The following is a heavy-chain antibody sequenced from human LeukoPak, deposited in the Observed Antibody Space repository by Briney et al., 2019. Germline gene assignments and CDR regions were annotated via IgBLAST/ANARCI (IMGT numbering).Heavy chain of an antibody. J-gene: IGHJ6*02. CDR3: ARTLVIVGLGMDL. CDR1: GGSISSYY. CDR2: IYYSGST. Sequence: SETLSLTCTVSGGSISSYYWSWIRQPPGKGLEWIGYIYYSGSTNYNPSLKSRVTISVDTSKNQFSLKQSSVTAADTAVYYCARTLVIVGLGMDLWAQGTTVTVSS. V-gene: IGHV4-59*08. D-gene: IGHD3-22*01.